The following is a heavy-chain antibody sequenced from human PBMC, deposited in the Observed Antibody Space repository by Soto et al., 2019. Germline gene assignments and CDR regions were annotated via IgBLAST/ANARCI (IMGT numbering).Heavy chain of an antibody. Sequence: LRLSCAASGFIFSAYAMSWVRQAPGKGLEWVSTISDTIGATDYADSVKGRFTISRDISRNTLYLEMNNLRAEDAAMYYCAKAQWLLGGDYFDSRGHGALVTVS. CDR3: AKAQWLLGGDYFDS. CDR2: ISDTIGAT. V-gene: IGHV3-23*01. D-gene: IGHD6-19*01. CDR1: GFIFSAYA. J-gene: IGHJ4*01.